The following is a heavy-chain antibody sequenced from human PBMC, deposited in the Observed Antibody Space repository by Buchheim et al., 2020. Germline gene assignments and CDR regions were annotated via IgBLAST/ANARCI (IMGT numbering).Heavy chain of an antibody. CDR1: GDSISSGDYC. CDR3: ARRSTSGNFDY. J-gene: IGHJ4*02. D-gene: IGHD6-13*01. CDR2: LYYSGNT. V-gene: IGHV4-31*03. Sequence: QVQLQESGPGLVKPSQTLSLTCTVSGDSISSGDYCCTWVRQHPGKGLEWIGYLYYSGNTYYNPSLKSRVTISVDTPKNQFSLKLSSVTAADTAVYYCARRSTSGNFDYWGQGTL.